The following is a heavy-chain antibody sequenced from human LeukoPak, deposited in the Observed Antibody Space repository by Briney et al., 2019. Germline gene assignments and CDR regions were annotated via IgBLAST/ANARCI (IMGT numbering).Heavy chain of an antibody. CDR1: GFTFSSYW. CDR3: SRSPYLHYSGSYDYFDY. V-gene: IGHV3-74*01. D-gene: IGHD1-26*01. CDR2: IKSDGSST. J-gene: IGHJ4*02. Sequence: RGSLRLSCAASGFTFSSYWMHWIRQAPGKGLVWVSRIKSDGSSTNYADSVKGRFTISRDNAKNTLYLQMNSLRAEDTAVYYCSRSPYLHYSGSYDYFDYWGQGTLVTVSS.